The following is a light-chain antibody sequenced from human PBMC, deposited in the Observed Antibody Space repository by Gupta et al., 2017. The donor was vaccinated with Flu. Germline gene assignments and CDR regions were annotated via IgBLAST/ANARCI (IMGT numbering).Light chain of an antibody. CDR3: QVWISDIDNYV. Sequence: GETARVTGGGHNIGSKSVHWYQQKPGQAPVLVVYEDSDRHSGIPERFSGSNSGSTATLTINRVEAGDEADYFCQVWISDIDNYVFGTGTKVTVL. CDR1: NIGSKS. CDR2: EDS. J-gene: IGLJ1*01. V-gene: IGLV3-21*02.